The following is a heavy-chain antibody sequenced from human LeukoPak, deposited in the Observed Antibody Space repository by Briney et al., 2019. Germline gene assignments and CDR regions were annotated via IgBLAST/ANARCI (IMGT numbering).Heavy chain of an antibody. D-gene: IGHD5-18*01. CDR3: AREGYSYSLDY. Sequence: ASVKVSCKASGYTFTSYGISWVGQAPGQGLEWMGWINTYNGNINYAQKLQGRVTMTTDTSTNTAYMELRSLRSDDTAVYHCAREGYSYSLDYWGQGTLVTVSS. J-gene: IGHJ4*02. CDR2: INTYNGNI. CDR1: GYTFTSYG. V-gene: IGHV1-18*01.